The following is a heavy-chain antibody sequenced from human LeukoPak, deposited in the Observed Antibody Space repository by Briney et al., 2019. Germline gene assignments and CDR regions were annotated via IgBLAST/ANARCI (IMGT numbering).Heavy chain of an antibody. Sequence: SETLSLTCTVSGGSISSSSYYWGWIRQPPGKGLEWIGSIYYSGSTYYNPSLKSRVTISVDTSKNQFSLKLSSVTAADTAVYYCARDRGYSYGYFDYWGQGTLVTVSS. CDR2: IYYSGST. CDR3: ARDRGYSYGYFDY. D-gene: IGHD5-18*01. V-gene: IGHV4-39*07. CDR1: GGSISSSSYY. J-gene: IGHJ4*02.